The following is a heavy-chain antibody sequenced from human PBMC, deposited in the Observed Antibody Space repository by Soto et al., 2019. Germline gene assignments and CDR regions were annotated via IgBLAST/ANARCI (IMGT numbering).Heavy chain of an antibody. V-gene: IGHV3-33*01. D-gene: IGHD2-8*02. CDR1: GFSLGSHG. J-gene: IGHJ2*01. CDR2: IWFDGTND. CDR3: ARDWTTGWFFDV. Sequence: QVQLEESGGGVVQPGRSLRLSCVASGFSLGSHGMHWVRQAPGKGLEWVSGIWFDGTNDYYADSVKGRLTISRDNSQNTLYLQMNNLRVEDTAVYYWARDWTTGWFFDVWGRGTLVIVSS.